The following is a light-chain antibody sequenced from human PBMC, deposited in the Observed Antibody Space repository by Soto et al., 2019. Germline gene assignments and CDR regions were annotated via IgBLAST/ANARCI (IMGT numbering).Light chain of an antibody. V-gene: IGKV1-5*03. CDR1: QSITTW. CDR2: KAS. J-gene: IGKJ1*01. CDR3: QQYSTYPWT. Sequence: DIQMTQSPSTLSASVGDRVTITCRASQSITTWLAWYQQKPAKAPNLLIYKASSLQSGVPSRFSGSGFGTEFTLTISSLQPDDFATYYCQQYSTYPWTFGQGTKVEIK.